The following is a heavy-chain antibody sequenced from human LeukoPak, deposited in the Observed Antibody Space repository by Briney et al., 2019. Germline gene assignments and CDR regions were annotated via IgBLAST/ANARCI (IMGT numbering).Heavy chain of an antibody. J-gene: IGHJ4*02. CDR1: GFTFTNYA. CDR3: ATGFRSDDY. V-gene: IGHV3-23*01. Sequence: GGSLRLSCAASGFTFTNYAMTWVRQAPGKGLEWLSTLSGYSGGTYYADSVKGRFTISRDNSKNTVYLQMNSLRAEDTAVYYCATGFRSDDYWGQGTLVTVSS. CDR2: LSGYSGGT.